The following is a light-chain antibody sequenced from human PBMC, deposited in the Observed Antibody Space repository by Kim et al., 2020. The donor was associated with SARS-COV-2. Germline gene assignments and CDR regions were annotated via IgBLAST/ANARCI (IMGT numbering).Light chain of an antibody. Sequence: QSALTQPASVSGSPGQSITISCTGTSSGVGSYNLVSWYQQHPGKAPKLMIYEVSKRPSGVSNRFSGSKSGNTASLTISGLQAEDEADYYCCSYAGSSIVVFGGGTQLTVL. CDR2: EVS. V-gene: IGLV2-23*02. J-gene: IGLJ2*01. CDR3: CSYAGSSIVV. CDR1: SSGVGSYNL.